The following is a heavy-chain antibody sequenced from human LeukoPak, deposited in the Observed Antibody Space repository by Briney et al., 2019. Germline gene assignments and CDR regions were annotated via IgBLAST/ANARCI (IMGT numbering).Heavy chain of an antibody. V-gene: IGHV3-53*01. CDR2: IYSGGST. CDR1: GFTVSSNY. J-gene: IGHJ4*02. CDR3: ARAQWLGYFGY. Sequence: GGSLRLSCAASGFTVSSNYMSWVRQAPGKGLEWVSVIYSGGSTYYADSVKGRFTISRDNSKNTLYLQMNSLRAEDTAVYYCARAQWLGYFGYWGQGTLVTVSS. D-gene: IGHD6-19*01.